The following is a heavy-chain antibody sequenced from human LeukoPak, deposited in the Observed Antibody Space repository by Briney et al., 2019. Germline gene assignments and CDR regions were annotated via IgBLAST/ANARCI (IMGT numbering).Heavy chain of an antibody. CDR3: ARDRTHYYESSGYYSRWEY. V-gene: IGHV1-46*01. Sequence: AAVKVSCKASGYTFTSYFMYWERQAPGQGLEWMGLINPSGGNTRYAQKLQDRVTMTRDTSTSTVYMELSSLRSEDTAMYYCARDRTHYYESSGYYSRWEYWGQGTLITVSS. D-gene: IGHD3-22*01. CDR2: INPSGGNT. J-gene: IGHJ4*02. CDR1: GYTFTSYF.